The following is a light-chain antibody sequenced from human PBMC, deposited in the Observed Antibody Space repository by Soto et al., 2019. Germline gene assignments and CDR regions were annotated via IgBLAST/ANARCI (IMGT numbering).Light chain of an antibody. CDR2: WAS. CDR3: QQCYNTPS. J-gene: IGKJ3*01. CDR1: QGIANY. V-gene: IGKV1-27*01. Sequence: DIQMTQSPSSLSASVGDRVTITCRASQGIANYLAWYQQKPGKVPKLLIYWASTRESGVPDRFSGSGSGTDFTLTISSLQAEDVAVYYCQQCYNTPSFGPGTKVDI.